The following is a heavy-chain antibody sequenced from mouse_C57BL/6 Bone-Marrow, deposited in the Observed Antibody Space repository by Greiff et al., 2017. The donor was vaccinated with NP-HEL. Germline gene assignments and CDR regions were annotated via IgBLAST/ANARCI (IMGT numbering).Heavy chain of an antibody. J-gene: IGHJ4*01. Sequence: EVQRVESGAELVRPGASVKLSCTASGFNIKDDYMHWVKQRPEQGLEWIGWIDPENGDTEYASKFQGKATITADTSSNTAYLQLSSLTSEDTAVYYCTTLLLGYAMDYWGQGTSVTVSS. CDR3: TTLLLGYAMDY. CDR1: GFNIKDDY. V-gene: IGHV14-4*01. CDR2: IDPENGDT. D-gene: IGHD1-1*01.